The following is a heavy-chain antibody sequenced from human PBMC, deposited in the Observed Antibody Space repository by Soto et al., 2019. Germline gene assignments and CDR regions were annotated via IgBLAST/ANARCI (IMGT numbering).Heavy chain of an antibody. CDR1: GFTFSSYG. J-gene: IGHJ4*02. D-gene: IGHD5-12*01. Sequence: GGSLRLSCAASGFTFSSYGMHWVRQAPGKGLEWVAVISYDGSNEYYADSVKGRFTISRDNSNSSLYLQMDSLRADDAAVYFCARDSFSNIVAPFDYWGQGTLVTVSS. CDR3: ARDSFSNIVAPFDY. CDR2: ISYDGSNE. V-gene: IGHV3-30*03.